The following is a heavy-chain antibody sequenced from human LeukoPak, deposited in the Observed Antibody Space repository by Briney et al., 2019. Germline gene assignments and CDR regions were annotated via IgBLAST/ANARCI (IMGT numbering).Heavy chain of an antibody. CDR1: GFAFNKYG. D-gene: IGHD1-14*01. Sequence: ASVKVSCKASGFAFNKYGFSWVRQAPGQGPEWLGWISAYDGRTNYAQNLQGRLTQTTDTSTTTAYMELRSLTSDDTAVYYCARDPSNTVGRNIYFDYWGQGTLVTVSA. CDR3: ARDPSNTVGRNIYFDY. J-gene: IGHJ4*02. V-gene: IGHV1-18*01. CDR2: ISAYDGRT.